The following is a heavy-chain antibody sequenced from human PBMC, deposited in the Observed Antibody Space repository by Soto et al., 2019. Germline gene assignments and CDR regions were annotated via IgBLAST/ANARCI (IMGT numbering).Heavy chain of an antibody. V-gene: IGHV1-8*01. CDR2: MNPNSGET. CDR3: ARVAVAARPRWYNWFDP. J-gene: IGHJ5*02. D-gene: IGHD2-15*01. CDR1: GYTFTDYD. Sequence: QEQLVQSGAEVKKPGASVKVSCKTSGYTFTDYDINWVRQATGQGLEWIGWMNPNSGETGYAQKFQGRVTMTRSASLSTAYLALSSLRSEDTAVYYCARVAVAARPRWYNWFDPWGQGTLVTVAS.